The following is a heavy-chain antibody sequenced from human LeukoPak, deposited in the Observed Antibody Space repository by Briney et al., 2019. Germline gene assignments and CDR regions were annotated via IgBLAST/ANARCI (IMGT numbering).Heavy chain of an antibody. CDR2: ISGSGGST. D-gene: IGHD3-10*01. CDR3: AKDRITMVRGAKFNRFDP. V-gene: IGHV3-23*01. J-gene: IGHJ5*02. Sequence: GGSLRLSCAASGFTFSSYAMSWVRQAPGKGLEWVSAISGSGGSTYYADSVKGRFTISRDNSKNTLYLQMNSLRAEDTAVYYCAKDRITMVRGAKFNRFDPWGQGTLVTVSS. CDR1: GFTFSSYA.